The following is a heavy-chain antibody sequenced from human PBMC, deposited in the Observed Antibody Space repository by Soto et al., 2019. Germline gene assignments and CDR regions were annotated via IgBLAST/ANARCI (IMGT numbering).Heavy chain of an antibody. J-gene: IGHJ6*02. V-gene: IGHV3-49*04. CDR2: IRSKAYGGTT. CDR3: ARVDQWDPYYYGMDV. Sequence: GGSLRLSCTASGFSFGDYGVSWVRQAPGKGLEWVGFIRSKAYGGTTEYAASMKGRFTIARDDSKSMAYLQMNSLKTEDTAVYYCARVDQWDPYYYGMDVWGQGTTVTVSS. D-gene: IGHD1-26*01. CDR1: GFSFGDYG.